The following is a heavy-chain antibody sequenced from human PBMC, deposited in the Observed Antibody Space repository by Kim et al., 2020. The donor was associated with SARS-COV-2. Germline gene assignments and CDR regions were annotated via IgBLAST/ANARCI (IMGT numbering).Heavy chain of an antibody. J-gene: IGHJ4*02. CDR1: GFTFDDYA. CDR3: AKDNEGYTYGHKH. Sequence: GGSLRLSCAGSGFTFDDYATHWVRLVPGKGLEWVSGISWNSGAIAYADSVKGRFTISRDNAQNSLYLQMNNLRPEDTALYYCAKDNEGYTYGHKHWGQG. CDR2: ISWNSGAI. V-gene: IGHV3-9*01. D-gene: IGHD5-18*01.